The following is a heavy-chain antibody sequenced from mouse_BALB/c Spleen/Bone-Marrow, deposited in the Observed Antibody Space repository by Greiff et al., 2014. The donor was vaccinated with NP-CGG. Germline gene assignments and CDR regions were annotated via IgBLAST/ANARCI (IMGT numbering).Heavy chain of an antibody. Sequence: VQLKESGGDLVKPGGSLKLSCAASGFTFSTYGMSWVRQTPDKGLEWVANIHSGCSYTYYPDSVMGRFTISRDNAKNTLYLQMTSLKSEDTAMYYCTRRGRYDERNDMAYWGHGTSVTVSS. CDR3: TRRGRYDERNDMAY. CDR1: GFTFSTYG. V-gene: IGHV5-6*01. D-gene: IGHD2-14*01. J-gene: IGHJ4*01. CDR2: IHSGCSYT.